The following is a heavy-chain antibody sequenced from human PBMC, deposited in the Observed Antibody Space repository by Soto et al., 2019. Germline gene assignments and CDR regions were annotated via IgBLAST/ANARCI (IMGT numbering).Heavy chain of an antibody. V-gene: IGHV4-4*02. CDR2: IYHSGST. D-gene: IGHD2-15*01. Sequence: ETLSLTCAVSGGSISSSNWWSWVRQPPGKGLEWIGEIYHSGSTNYNPSLKSRVTISVDKSKNQFSLKLSSVTAADTAVYYCARDNYCSGGSCSTSGDYWGQGTLVTVSS. CDR3: ARDNYCSGGSCSTSGDY. J-gene: IGHJ4*02. CDR1: GGSISSSNW.